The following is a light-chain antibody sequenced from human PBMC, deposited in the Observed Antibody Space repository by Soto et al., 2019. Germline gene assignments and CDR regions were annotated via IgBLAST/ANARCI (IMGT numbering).Light chain of an antibody. V-gene: IGKV2-30*01. CDR3: MQTAHWPYT. CDR1: QSLVYADGNTY. Sequence: DVVMTQSPLSLPVTLGQSASISCTSSQSLVYADGNTYLNWLQQRPGQSPRRLIYKGFNRASGVPDSFSGSASGSELTLTISRVEAEDIGVYSCMQTAHWPYTFVRRTKVGIK. J-gene: IGKJ2*01. CDR2: KGF.